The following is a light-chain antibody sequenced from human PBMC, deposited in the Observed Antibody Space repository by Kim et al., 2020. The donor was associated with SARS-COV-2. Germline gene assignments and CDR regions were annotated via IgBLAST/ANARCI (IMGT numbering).Light chain of an antibody. CDR1: SSNIGRNT. CDR2: SNN. CDR3: AAWDDSLYVV. Sequence: QAVLTQPPSASGTPGQRVTISCPGSSSNIGRNTVNWDQQLPGTAPKLLIHSNNQRTSGVPDRFSGSTSGTSASLAISGLQSEDEADYYCAAWDDSLYVVFGGGTQLTVL. V-gene: IGLV1-44*01. J-gene: IGLJ2*01.